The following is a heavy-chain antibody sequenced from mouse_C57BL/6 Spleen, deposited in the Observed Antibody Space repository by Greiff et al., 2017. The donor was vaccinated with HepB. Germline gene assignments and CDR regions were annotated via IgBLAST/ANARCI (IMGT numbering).Heavy chain of an antibody. Sequence: VQLQQPGAELVKPGASVKLSCKASGYTFTSYWMHWVKQRPGRGLEWIGSIDPNSGGTKYNEKFKSKATLTVDKPSSTAYMQLSSLTSEDSAVYYCARSGLGPFYAMDYWGQGTSVTVSS. CDR1: GYTFTSYW. V-gene: IGHV1-72*01. J-gene: IGHJ4*01. CDR3: ARSGLGPFYAMDY. D-gene: IGHD4-1*01. CDR2: IDPNSGGT.